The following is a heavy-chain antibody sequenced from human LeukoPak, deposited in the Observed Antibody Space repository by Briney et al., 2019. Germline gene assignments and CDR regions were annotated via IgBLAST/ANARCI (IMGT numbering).Heavy chain of an antibody. CDR1: GFIFSNYE. D-gene: IGHD6-13*01. V-gene: IGHV3-48*03. CDR3: AKVIGIAAARSTFDT. CDR2: ISSSGITM. J-gene: IGHJ3*02. Sequence: PGGSLRLSCAASGFIFSNYEINWVRQAPGKGLEWVSYISSSGITMNYADSVKGRFTISRDNSKNTVYLQMNSLRAEDTAVYYCAKVIGIAAARSTFDTWGQGTMVTVSS.